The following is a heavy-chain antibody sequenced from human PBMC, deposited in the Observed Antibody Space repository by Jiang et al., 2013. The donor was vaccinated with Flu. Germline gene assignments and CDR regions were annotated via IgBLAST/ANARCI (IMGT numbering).Heavy chain of an antibody. J-gene: IGHJ4*02. Sequence: GAEVKKPGSSVKVSCKASGGTFSSYAISWVRQAPGQGLEWMGGIIPMFGTGSYVQKFQGRVTITADMSTTTSYMELNSLRSEDTAIYYCATEDSDENGYYHELDYWGQGTLVTVSS. CDR1: GGTFSSYA. CDR2: IIPMFGTG. D-gene: IGHD3-22*01. V-gene: IGHV1-69*06. CDR3: ATEDSDENGYYHELDY.